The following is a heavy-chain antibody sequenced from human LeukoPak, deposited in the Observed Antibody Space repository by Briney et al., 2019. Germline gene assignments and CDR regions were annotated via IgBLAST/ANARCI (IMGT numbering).Heavy chain of an antibody. CDR2: ISYDGGDP. CDR1: GFTFSSYW. D-gene: IGHD6-13*01. V-gene: IGHV3-74*01. J-gene: IGHJ5*02. Sequence: EGSLRLSCAGSGFTFSSYWMHWVRQAPGKGLVWVSRISYDGGDPSYADSVKGRFTISRDNAKNTLYLQMNSLTAEDTAVYYCATGYSSRLYNWLDPWGQGTLVTVSS. CDR3: ATGYSSRLYNWLDP.